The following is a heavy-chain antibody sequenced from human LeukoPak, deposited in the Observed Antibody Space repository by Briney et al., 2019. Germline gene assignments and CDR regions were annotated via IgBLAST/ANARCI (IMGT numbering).Heavy chain of an antibody. D-gene: IGHD3-3*01. CDR3: ARELRFLEWLPPGYYGMDV. CDR2: IIPILGIA. J-gene: IGHJ6*02. V-gene: IGHV1-69*04. Sequence: SVKVSCKASGGTSSSYTISWVRQAPGQGLEWMGRIIPILGIANYAQKFQGRVTITADKSTSTAYMELSSLRSEDTAVYYCARELRFLEWLPPGYYGMDVWGQGTTVTVSS. CDR1: GGTSSSYT.